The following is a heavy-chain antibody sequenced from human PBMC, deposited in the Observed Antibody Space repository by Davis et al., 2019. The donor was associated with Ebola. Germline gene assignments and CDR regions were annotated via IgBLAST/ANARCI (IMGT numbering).Heavy chain of an antibody. Sequence: GGSLRLSCAASGFTFSSYGIHWVRQAPGKGLEWVAVISYDGSNKYYADSVKGRFTISRDNSKNTLYLQMNSLRAEDTAVYYCAKDYGLRAVDTDAFDIWGQGTMVTASS. CDR3: AKDYGLRAVDTDAFDI. CDR1: GFTFSSYG. V-gene: IGHV3-30*18. J-gene: IGHJ3*02. D-gene: IGHD5-18*01. CDR2: ISYDGSNK.